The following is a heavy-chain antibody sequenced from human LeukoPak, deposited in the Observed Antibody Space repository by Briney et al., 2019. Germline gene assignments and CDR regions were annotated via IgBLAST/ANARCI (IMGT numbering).Heavy chain of an antibody. CDR3: ATEYYYDSSDRGPIDP. D-gene: IGHD3-22*01. J-gene: IGHJ5*02. CDR2: FDPEDGET. Sequence: VASVKVSCKVSGYTLTELSMHWVRQAPGKGLEWMGGFDPEDGETIYAQKFQGRVTMTEDTSTDTAYMELSSLRSEDTAVYYCATEYYYDSSDRGPIDPWGQGTLVTVSS. CDR1: GYTLTELS. V-gene: IGHV1-24*01.